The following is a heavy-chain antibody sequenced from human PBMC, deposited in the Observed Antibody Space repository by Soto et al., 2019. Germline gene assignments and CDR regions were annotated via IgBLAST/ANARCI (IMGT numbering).Heavy chain of an antibody. J-gene: IGHJ6*02. Sequence: GGSLRLSCAASGFTFSDYYMSWIRQAPGKGLEWVSYISSSSSYTNYADSVKGRFTISRDNAKNSLYLQMNSLRAEDTAVYYCARDRRSYDFWSGFGRDQPYYYYGMDVWGQGTTVTVSS. CDR1: GFTFSDYY. CDR3: ARDRRSYDFWSGFGRDQPYYYYGMDV. D-gene: IGHD3-3*01. V-gene: IGHV3-11*06. CDR2: ISSSSSYT.